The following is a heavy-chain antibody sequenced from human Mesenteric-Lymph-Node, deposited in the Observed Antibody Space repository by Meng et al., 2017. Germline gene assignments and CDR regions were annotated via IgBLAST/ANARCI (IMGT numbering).Heavy chain of an antibody. CDR2: TYYSGST. CDR3: ARDRGLRYFDWLSRTQHPLKEKHDYYYGMDV. D-gene: IGHD3-9*01. V-gene: IGHV4-39*07. CDR1: GGSISSSSYY. J-gene: IGHJ6*02. Sequence: SETLSLTCTVSGGSISSSSYYWGWIRQPPGKGLEWIGSTYYSGSTYYNPSLKSRVTISVDTSKNQFSLKLSSVTAADTAVYYCARDRGLRYFDWLSRTQHPLKEKHDYYYGMDVWGQGTTVTVSS.